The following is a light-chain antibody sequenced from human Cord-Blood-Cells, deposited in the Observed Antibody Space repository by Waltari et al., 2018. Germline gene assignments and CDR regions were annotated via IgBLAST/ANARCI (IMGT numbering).Light chain of an antibody. V-gene: IGLV3-1*01. Sequence: SYELTQPPSVSVSPGQTASITCSGDKLGAKYACWYQQKPGQSPVLVIYQDSKRPSGIPGRFSGSNSGNTATLTISGTQAMDEADYYCQAWDSSTWVFGGGTKLTVL. CDR2: QDS. J-gene: IGLJ3*02. CDR1: KLGAKY. CDR3: QAWDSSTWV.